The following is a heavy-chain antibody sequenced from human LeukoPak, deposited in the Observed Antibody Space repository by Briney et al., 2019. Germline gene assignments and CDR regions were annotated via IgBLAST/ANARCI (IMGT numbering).Heavy chain of an antibody. CDR1: GGSITINSYS. Sequence: SETLSLTCTVSGGSITINSYSWGWIRQSPGKGLEWIATFYSDGSTYYPPSLKGRVTISVDASKNQISLTLTSVTAADTAIYYCARQFLIPATTENYFVSWGQGTLLTVSS. J-gene: IGHJ4*02. D-gene: IGHD5-12*01. CDR2: FYSDGST. V-gene: IGHV4-39*01. CDR3: ARQFLIPATTENYFVS.